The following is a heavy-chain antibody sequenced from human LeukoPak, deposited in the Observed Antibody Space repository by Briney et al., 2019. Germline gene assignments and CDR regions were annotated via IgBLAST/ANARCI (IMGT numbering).Heavy chain of an antibody. V-gene: IGHV3-48*02. J-gene: IGHJ3*02. Sequence: RPGGSLRLSCAASGFTFSSYSMNWVRQAPGKGLEWVSYISSSGSTIYYADSVKGRFAISRDNAKNSLYLQMNSLRDEDTAVYYCARYLRNRGAFDIWGQGTMVTVSS. CDR1: GFTFSSYS. CDR2: ISSSGSTI. D-gene: IGHD3-10*01. CDR3: ARYLRNRGAFDI.